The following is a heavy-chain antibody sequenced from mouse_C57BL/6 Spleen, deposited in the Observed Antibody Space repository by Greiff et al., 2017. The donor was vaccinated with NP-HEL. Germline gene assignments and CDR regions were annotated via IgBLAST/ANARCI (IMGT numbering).Heavy chain of an antibody. CDR3: ARHGDYYGSSYGEYYFDY. D-gene: IGHD1-1*01. CDR2: ISSGGSYT. V-gene: IGHV5-6*01. Sequence: EVQGVESGGDLVKPGGSLKLSCAASGFTFSSYGMSWVRQTPDKRLEWVATISSGGSYTYYLDSVKGRFTISRDNAKNTLYLQMSSLKSEDTAMYYCARHGDYYGSSYGEYYFDYWGQGTTLTVSS. J-gene: IGHJ2*01. CDR1: GFTFSSYG.